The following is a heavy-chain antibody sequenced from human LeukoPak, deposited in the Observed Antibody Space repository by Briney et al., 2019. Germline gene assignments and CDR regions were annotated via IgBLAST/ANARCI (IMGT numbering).Heavy chain of an antibody. D-gene: IGHD2-2*01. CDR3: ARPEQSSRWVYFNY. Sequence: SETLSLTCTVSGDFTSFYYWTWIRQPPGKGLEWIGNIHTTGSTDYNPSLKSRAAMSVDTSKNQFSLRLSSVTAADTAVYYCARPEQSSRWVYFNYWGQGTLVTVSS. V-gene: IGHV4-4*09. CDR1: GDFTSFYY. CDR2: IHTTGST. J-gene: IGHJ4*02.